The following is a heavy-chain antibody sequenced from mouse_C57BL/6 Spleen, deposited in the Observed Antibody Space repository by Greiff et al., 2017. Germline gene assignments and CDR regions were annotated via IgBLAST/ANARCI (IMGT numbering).Heavy chain of an antibody. CDR3: ARSCDGYYPARFAY. Sequence: QVQLQQPGAELVKPGASVKLSCKASGYTFTSYWMQWVKQRPGQGLEWIGEIDPSDSYTNYNQKFKGKATLTVDTSSSTAYMQLSSLTSEDSAVYYCARSCDGYYPARFAYWGQGTLVTVSA. V-gene: IGHV1-50*01. CDR1: GYTFTSYW. J-gene: IGHJ3*01. D-gene: IGHD2-3*01. CDR2: IDPSDSYT.